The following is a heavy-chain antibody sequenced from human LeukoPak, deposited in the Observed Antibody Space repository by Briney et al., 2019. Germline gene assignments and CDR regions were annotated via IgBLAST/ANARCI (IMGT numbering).Heavy chain of an antibody. CDR3: AKISSSGYYYVDY. D-gene: IGHD3-22*01. CDR1: GFIFSPYA. J-gene: IGHJ4*02. Sequence: GGSLRLSCAASGFIFSPYAMSWVRQAPGKGLEWVAGIAGGDDRFYADSVKGRFSISRDNSKNTVDLQMNSLRAEDTAVYYCAKISSSGYYYVDYWGQGTLVTVSS. CDR2: IAGGDDR. V-gene: IGHV3-23*01.